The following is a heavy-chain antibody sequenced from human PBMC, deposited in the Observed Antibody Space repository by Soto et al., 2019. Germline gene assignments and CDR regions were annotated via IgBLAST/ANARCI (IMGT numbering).Heavy chain of an antibody. CDR2: IIPIFGTA. CDR3: ATGVGDGYNLVADNWFDP. D-gene: IGHD5-12*01. V-gene: IGHV1-69*01. CDR1: GGTFSSYA. Sequence: QVQLVQSGAEVKKPGSSVKVSCKASGGTFSSYAISWVRQAPGQGLEWMGGIIPIFGTANYAQKFQGRVTITADESTSTAYMELSSLRSEDTAVYYCATGVGDGYNLVADNWFDPWGHGTLVTVSS. J-gene: IGHJ5*02.